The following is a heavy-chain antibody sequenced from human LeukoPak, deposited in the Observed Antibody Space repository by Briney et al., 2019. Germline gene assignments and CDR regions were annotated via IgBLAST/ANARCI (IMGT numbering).Heavy chain of an antibody. D-gene: IGHD5-18*01. CDR2: IRYDGSNK. CDR1: GFTFSSYG. CDR3: AKEQGTAMVYYYYYGMDV. V-gene: IGHV3-30*02. J-gene: IGHJ6*02. Sequence: PGGSLRLSCAASGFTFSSYGMHSVRQAPGKGLEWVAFIRYDGSNKYYADSVKGPFTISRDNSKNTLYLQMNSLRAEDTAVYYCAKEQGTAMVYYYYYGMDVWGQGTTVTVSS.